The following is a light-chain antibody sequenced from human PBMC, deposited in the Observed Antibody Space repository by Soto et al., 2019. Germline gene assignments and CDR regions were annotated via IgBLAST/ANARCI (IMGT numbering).Light chain of an antibody. J-gene: IGLJ1*01. V-gene: IGLV2-14*01. CDR3: SSYTSSTTYV. CDR2: EVS. CDR1: SSDVGGYNY. Sequence: QSVLTQPASVSGSPGQSITISCTGTSSDVGGYNYVSWYQQHPGKAPKLMIYEVSHRPSGISNRFSGSKSGNTASLTISGLQAEDETDYYYSSYTSSTTYVFGTGTKVTVL.